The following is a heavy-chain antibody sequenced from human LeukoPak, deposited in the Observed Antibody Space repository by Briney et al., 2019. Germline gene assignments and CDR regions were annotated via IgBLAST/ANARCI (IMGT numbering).Heavy chain of an antibody. V-gene: IGHV3-23*01. Sequence: GGSLRLSCAASGFPFSTYAMSWVRQAPGKGLEWVSSIRGSDGSTYYADSVKGRFAISRDNSKNTLYLQMNSLRAEDTAVYYCAKGNRYSSSGYFDYWGQGTLVTVSS. CDR3: AKGNRYSSSGYFDY. CDR1: GFPFSTYA. J-gene: IGHJ4*02. D-gene: IGHD6-6*01. CDR2: IRGSDGST.